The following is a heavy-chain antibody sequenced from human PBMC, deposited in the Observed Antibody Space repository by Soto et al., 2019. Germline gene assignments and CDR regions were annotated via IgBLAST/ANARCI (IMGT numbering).Heavy chain of an antibody. CDR1: GFSLSKNGEG. D-gene: IGHD6-13*01. CDR3: AHSIAEGGNLDY. CDR2: IYWNDDK. J-gene: IGHJ4*02. V-gene: IGHV2-5*01. Sequence: SGAKPGTPEQSVTMASTFPGFSLSKNGEGVGWIRQPPGKALEWLALIYWNDDKRYSPSLKSRLTITKDTSKNQVVLTMTNMDPVDTSASYCAHSIAEGGNLDYWGEETLVTVSS.